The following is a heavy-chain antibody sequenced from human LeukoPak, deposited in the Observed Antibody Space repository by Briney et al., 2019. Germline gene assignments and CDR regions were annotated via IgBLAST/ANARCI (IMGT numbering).Heavy chain of an antibody. CDR1: GGSFSGYY. J-gene: IGHJ5*02. CDR2: INHSGST. Sequence: SETLSLTCAVYGGSFSGYYWGWIRQPPGKGLEWIGEINHSGSTNYNPSLKSRVTISVDTSKNQFSPKLSSVTAADTAVYYCARASEVVVAARYNWFDPWGQGTLVTVSS. V-gene: IGHV4-34*01. CDR3: ARASEVVVAARYNWFDP. D-gene: IGHD2-15*01.